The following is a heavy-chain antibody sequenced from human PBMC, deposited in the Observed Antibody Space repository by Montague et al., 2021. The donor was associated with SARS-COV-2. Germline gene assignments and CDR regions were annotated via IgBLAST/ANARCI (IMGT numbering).Heavy chain of an antibody. J-gene: IGHJ4*02. D-gene: IGHD1-26*01. Sequence: SLRLSCAASGFIFSSYGMHWVRQAPGKGLEWVAHIWYDGSNENYVDSVKGRFTISGDNFKNTLYLQMNSLRAEDTAIYYCARGSVGGYYLDYWGQGTLVTVSS. CDR2: IWYDGSNE. V-gene: IGHV3-33*01. CDR1: GFIFSSYG. CDR3: ARGSVGGYYLDY.